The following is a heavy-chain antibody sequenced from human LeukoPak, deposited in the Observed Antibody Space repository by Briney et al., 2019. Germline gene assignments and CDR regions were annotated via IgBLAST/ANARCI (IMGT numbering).Heavy chain of an antibody. CDR2: ISYDGSNK. V-gene: IGHV3-30*03. D-gene: IGHD1-26*01. J-gene: IGHJ4*02. CDR3: ARGRGSLGPYYFDY. CDR1: GFTFSSYG. Sequence: GRSLRLSCAASGFTFSSYGMHWVRQAPGKGLEWVAVISYDGSNKYYADSVKGRFTISRDNSKNTLYLQMNSLRAEDTAVYYCARGRGSLGPYYFDYWGQGTLVTVSS.